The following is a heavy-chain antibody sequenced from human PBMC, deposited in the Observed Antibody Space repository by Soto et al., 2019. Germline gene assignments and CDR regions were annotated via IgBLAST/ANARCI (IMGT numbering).Heavy chain of an antibody. Sequence: PSETLSLTCAVYGGSFSGYYWSWIRQPPGKGLEWIGEINHSGSTNYNPSLKSRVTISVDTSKNQFSLKLSSVTAADTAVYYCARGGLTGYDAFDIWGQGTMVTVSS. D-gene: IGHD2-15*01. CDR1: GGSFSGYY. CDR2: INHSGST. J-gene: IGHJ3*02. V-gene: IGHV4-34*01. CDR3: ARGGLTGYDAFDI.